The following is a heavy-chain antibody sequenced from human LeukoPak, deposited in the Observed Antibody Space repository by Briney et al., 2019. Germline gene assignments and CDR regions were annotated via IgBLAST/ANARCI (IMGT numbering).Heavy chain of an antibody. CDR3: ARDYWAYMPSSGYHDGFDI. CDR2: IGAFNGNT. D-gene: IGHD3-22*01. J-gene: IGHJ3*02. Sequence: GASVKVSCKASGYTFSSYGIRWVRQAPGQGLEWMGWIGAFNGNTHYAQKLQGRVTMTTDTSTSKVYMELMSVRSDDTAVYYCARDYWAYMPSSGYHDGFDIWGQGTMVTVSS. V-gene: IGHV1-18*01. CDR1: GYTFSSYG.